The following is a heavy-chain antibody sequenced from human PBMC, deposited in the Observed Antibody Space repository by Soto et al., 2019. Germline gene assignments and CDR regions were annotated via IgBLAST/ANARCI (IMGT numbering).Heavy chain of an antibody. Sequence: SETLSLTCAVSGGSISSSNWWSWVRQPPGKGLEWIGEIYHSGSTNYNPSLKSRVTISVDKSKNQFSLKLSSVTAADTAVYYCARLGELWFGGGLYYYGMDVWGQGTTVTVSS. V-gene: IGHV4-4*02. D-gene: IGHD3-10*01. CDR2: IYHSGST. J-gene: IGHJ6*02. CDR3: ARLGELWFGGGLYYYGMDV. CDR1: GGSISSSNW.